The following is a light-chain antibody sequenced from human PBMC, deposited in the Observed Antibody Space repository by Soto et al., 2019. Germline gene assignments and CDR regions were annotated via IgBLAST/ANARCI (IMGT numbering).Light chain of an antibody. CDR2: AAS. Sequence: EIVMTQSPATVSVSPGETATLSCRASQSVSNDLAWYQQKPGQSPRLLIYAASTKATGIPARFSGSGSVTEFTLTISSLQSEDFGVYSCQQYHNWPPLTFGGGTKVDIK. J-gene: IGKJ4*01. CDR3: QQYHNWPPLT. V-gene: IGKV3-15*01. CDR1: QSVSND.